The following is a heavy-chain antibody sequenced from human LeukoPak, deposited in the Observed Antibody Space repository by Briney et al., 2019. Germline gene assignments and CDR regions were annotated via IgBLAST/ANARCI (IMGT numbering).Heavy chain of an antibody. CDR2: INAGNGNT. CDR1: GYTFTSYA. V-gene: IGHV1-3*01. CDR3: ARDLARITGTPYGMDV. J-gene: IGHJ6*02. Sequence: ASVKVSCKASGYTFTSYAMHWVRQAPGQRLEWMGWINAGNGNTKYSQKFQGRVTITRDTSASTAYMELSSLRSEDTAVYYCARDLARITGTPYGMDVWGQGTTITVSS. D-gene: IGHD1-20*01.